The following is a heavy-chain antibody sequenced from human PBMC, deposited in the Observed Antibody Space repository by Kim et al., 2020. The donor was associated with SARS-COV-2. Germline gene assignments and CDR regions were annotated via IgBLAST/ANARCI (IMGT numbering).Heavy chain of an antibody. CDR2: ITIGGDGT. CDR1: GFTFSSFS. CDR3: ARDKAYVFDI. J-gene: IGHJ3*02. Sequence: GGSLRLSCGASGFTFSSFSFNWIRQAPGKGLEWISYITIGGDGTQYADSVRGRFTISRDNVHNLIYLQMNSLRHEDTAIYYCARDKAYVFDIWGQGTMVT. V-gene: IGHV3-48*02.